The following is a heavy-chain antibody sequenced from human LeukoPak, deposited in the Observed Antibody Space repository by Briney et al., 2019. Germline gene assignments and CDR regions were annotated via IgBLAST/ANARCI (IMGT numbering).Heavy chain of an antibody. CDR2: IYYSGST. D-gene: IGHD2-8*01. CDR1: GGSISSSSYY. V-gene: IGHV4-61*01. CDR3: AREMVSVGYYYYMDV. Sequence: ASETLSLTCTVSGGSISSSSYYWSWIRQPPGKGLEWIGYIYYSGSTNYNPSLKSRVTISVDTSKNQFSLKLSSVTAADTAVYYCAREMVSVGYYYYMDVWGKGTTVTISS. J-gene: IGHJ6*03.